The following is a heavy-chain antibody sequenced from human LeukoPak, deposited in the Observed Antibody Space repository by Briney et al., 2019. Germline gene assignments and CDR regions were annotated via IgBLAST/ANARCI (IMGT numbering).Heavy chain of an antibody. CDR3: ARPSNTGYSSSWYLSPIDY. D-gene: IGHD6-13*01. CDR1: GHTFTSYY. J-gene: IGHJ4*02. Sequence: ASVKVSCKASGHTFTSYYMHWVRQAPGQGLEWMGIINPSGGSTSYAQKFQGRVTMTRDTSTSTVYMELSSLRSEDTAVYYCARPSNTGYSSSWYLSPIDYWGQGTLVTVSS. CDR2: INPSGGST. V-gene: IGHV1-46*01.